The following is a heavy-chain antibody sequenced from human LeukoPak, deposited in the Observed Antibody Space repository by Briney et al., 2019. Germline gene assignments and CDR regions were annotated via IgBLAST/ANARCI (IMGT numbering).Heavy chain of an antibody. D-gene: IGHD2-8*02. Sequence: PGGSLRLSCAASGFTFNSYNMNWVRQAPGKGLEWVSSLTSGSNYIYYTDLVKGRFTISRDNAKNSLYLQMNSLRTEDTAVYYCVSAGDFDYWGQGSLVTVSS. V-gene: IGHV3-21*01. CDR3: VSAGDFDY. CDR1: GFTFNSYN. CDR2: LTSGSNYI. J-gene: IGHJ4*02.